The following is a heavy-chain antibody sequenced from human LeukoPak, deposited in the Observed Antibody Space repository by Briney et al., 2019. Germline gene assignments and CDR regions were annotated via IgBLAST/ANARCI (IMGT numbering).Heavy chain of an antibody. V-gene: IGHV3-33*06. CDR3: AKGPSSSWQYYFDY. CDR1: GFTFSSYG. D-gene: IGHD6-13*01. CDR2: IWYDGSNK. Sequence: PGGSLRLSCAASGFTFSSYGMHWVRQAPGKGLEWVAVIWYDGSNKYYADSVRGRFTISRDNSKNTLYLQMNSLRAEDTAVYYCAKGPSSSWQYYFDYWGQGTLVTVSS. J-gene: IGHJ4*02.